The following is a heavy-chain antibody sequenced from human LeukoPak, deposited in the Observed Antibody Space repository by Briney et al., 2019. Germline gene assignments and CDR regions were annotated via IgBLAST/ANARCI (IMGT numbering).Heavy chain of an antibody. J-gene: IGHJ3*02. CDR2: IYHSGST. V-gene: IGHV4-38-2*02. Sequence: SETLSLTCTVSGYSISSGYYWGWIRQPPGKGLEWIGSIYHSGSTYYNVSRKSRVTISVDRPKNQFSLKLRSVTAADTAVYYCARNGDYDAFDIWGQGTMVTVSS. CDR1: GYSISSGYY. CDR3: ARNGDYDAFDI. D-gene: IGHD4-17*01.